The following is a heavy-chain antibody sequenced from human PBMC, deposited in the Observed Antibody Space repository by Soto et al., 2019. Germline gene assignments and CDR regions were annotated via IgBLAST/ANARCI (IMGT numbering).Heavy chain of an antibody. CDR1: GFTFASLA. Sequence: EVQLLESGGGLVQPGGSLRLSCAASGFTFASLAMSWVGQPPGKGLEWVSTISGSGGTTYYADSVKGRFTISRDNSKNTLYLQMNSLRAEDTAVYYCAKGPLYGDYVSGWGQGTLVTVSS. CDR2: ISGSGGTT. V-gene: IGHV3-23*01. J-gene: IGHJ4*02. CDR3: AKGPLYGDYVSG. D-gene: IGHD4-17*01.